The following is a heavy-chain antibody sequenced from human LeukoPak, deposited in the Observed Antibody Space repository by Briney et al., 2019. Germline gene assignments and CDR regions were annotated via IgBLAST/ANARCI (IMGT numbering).Heavy chain of an antibody. CDR2: MNPISGNT. CDR1: GYTFTSYD. V-gene: IGHV1-8*01. D-gene: IGHD3-3*01. J-gene: IGHJ6*03. Sequence: ASVKVSCKASGYTFTSYDINWVRQATGQGLEWMGWMNPISGNTGHAQKFQGRVTMTEDTSTDTAYMELTSLRSEDTAVYYCARTQYYDFWSGSNYYYYMDVWGKGTTVTVSS. CDR3: ARTQYYDFWSGSNYYYYMDV.